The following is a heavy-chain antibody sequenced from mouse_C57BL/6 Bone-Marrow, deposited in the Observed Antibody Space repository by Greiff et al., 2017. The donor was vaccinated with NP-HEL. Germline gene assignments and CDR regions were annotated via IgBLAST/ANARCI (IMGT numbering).Heavy chain of an antibody. CDR1: GFTFSDYY. D-gene: IGHD2-4*01. J-gene: IGHJ4*01. CDR2: INYDGSST. V-gene: IGHV5-16*01. CDR3: SREGGLRRRTYAMDY. Sequence: EVKVEESEGGLVQPGSSMKLSCTTSGFTFSDYYMAWVRQVPETGLDWVANINYDGSSTYYLDSLQSRFIISRDNAKNILYLQMSSLKSEDTATYYCSREGGLRRRTYAMDYWGQGTSVTVSS.